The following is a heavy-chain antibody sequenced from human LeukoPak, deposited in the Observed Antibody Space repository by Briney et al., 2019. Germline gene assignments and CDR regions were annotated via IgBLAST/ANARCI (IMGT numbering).Heavy chain of an antibody. V-gene: IGHV4-34*01. D-gene: IGHD2-2*01. CDR2: INHSGST. J-gene: IGHJ2*01. CDR3: ALSSTSPPYFDL. CDR1: GGSFSGYY. Sequence: PSESLSLTCAVYGGSFSGYYWSWIRQPPGKGLEWIGEINHSGSTNYNPSLKSRVTISVDTSKNQFSLKLSSVTAADTAVYYCALSSTSPPYFDLWGRGTLVTVSS.